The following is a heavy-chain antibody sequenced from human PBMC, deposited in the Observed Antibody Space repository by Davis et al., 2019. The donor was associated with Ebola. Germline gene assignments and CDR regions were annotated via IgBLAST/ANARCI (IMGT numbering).Heavy chain of an antibody. V-gene: IGHV4-4*02. CDR1: GGSISSSNW. D-gene: IGHD2-8*01. J-gene: IGHJ6*02. Sequence: SETLSLTCAVSGGSISSSNWWSWVRQPPGKGLEWIGEIYHSGSTNYNPSLKSRVTISVDKSKNQFSLKLSSVTAADTAVYYCARAIIYCTNGVCYTSYYYYGMDVWGQGTTVTVSS. CDR3: ARAIIYCTNGVCYTSYYYYGMDV. CDR2: IYHSGST.